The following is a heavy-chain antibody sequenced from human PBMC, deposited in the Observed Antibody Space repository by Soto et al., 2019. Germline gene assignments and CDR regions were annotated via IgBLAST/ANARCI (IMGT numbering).Heavy chain of an antibody. Sequence: SETLSLTCIVSGGSISNYYWSWIRQPPGKGLEWIGYIYYSGSTIYNPSLQSRVTISVDTSKNQFSLKLSSMTAADTAVYYCARRPAGNAIDIWGQGAMVTVSS. D-gene: IGHD2-2*01. V-gene: IGHV4-59*08. CDR2: IYYSGST. J-gene: IGHJ3*02. CDR1: GGSISNYY. CDR3: ARRPAGNAIDI.